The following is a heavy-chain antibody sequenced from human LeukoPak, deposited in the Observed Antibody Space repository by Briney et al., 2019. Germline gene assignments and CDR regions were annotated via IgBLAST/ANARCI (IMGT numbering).Heavy chain of an antibody. J-gene: IGHJ1*01. CDR2: IYSGGSK. Sequence: PGGALRLSCGASGVPISSNYMSWGRQAPGKGLEGVCVIYSGGSKYYADSEEGRCTISRDNSKNTLYLQMNSLRAEDTAVYYCAREEEYSSSLRYFQHWGQGTLVTVSS. CDR1: GVPISSNY. V-gene: IGHV3-53*01. D-gene: IGHD6-13*01. CDR3: AREEEYSSSLRYFQH.